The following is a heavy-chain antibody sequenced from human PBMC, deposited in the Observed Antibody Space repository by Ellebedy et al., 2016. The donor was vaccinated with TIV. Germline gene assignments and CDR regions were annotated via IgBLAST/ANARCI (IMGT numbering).Heavy chain of an antibody. D-gene: IGHD1-1*01. Sequence: ASVKVSXXASGYTFTSYDINWVRQATGQGLEWMGWMNPNSGNTGYAQKFQGRVTMTRNTSISTAYMELSSLRSEDTAVYYCARARERRGYYGMDVWGQGTTVTVSS. CDR3: ARARERRGYYGMDV. CDR2: MNPNSGNT. V-gene: IGHV1-8*01. J-gene: IGHJ6*02. CDR1: GYTFTSYD.